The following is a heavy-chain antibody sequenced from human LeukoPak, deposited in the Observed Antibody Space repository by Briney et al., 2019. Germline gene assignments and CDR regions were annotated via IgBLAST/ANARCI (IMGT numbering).Heavy chain of an antibody. Sequence: ASVKVSCKASGYTFTSYDINWVRQATGQGLEWMGWMNPNSGNTGYAQKFQGRVTMTRNTSISTAYMELSSLRSEDTAMYYCASYSSSSLYYYYGMDVWGQGTRVTVSS. CDR1: GYTFTSYD. V-gene: IGHV1-8*01. CDR2: MNPNSGNT. D-gene: IGHD6-6*01. CDR3: ASYSSSSLYYYYGMDV. J-gene: IGHJ6*02.